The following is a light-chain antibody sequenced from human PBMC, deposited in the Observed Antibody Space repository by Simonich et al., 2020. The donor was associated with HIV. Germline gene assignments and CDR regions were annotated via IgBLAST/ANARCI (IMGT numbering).Light chain of an antibody. CDR3: QQYNNWPNT. V-gene: IGKV3-15*01. CDR2: GAS. Sequence: EIVMTQSPATLSVSPGERATLSCRASQSVSRTLAWYQQKPGQSPRLLIYGASTRAAGIPARFSGSGSGTEFSLTISSLKSEDFVVYHCQQYNNWPNTFGQGTKLEIK. J-gene: IGKJ2*01. CDR1: QSVSRT.